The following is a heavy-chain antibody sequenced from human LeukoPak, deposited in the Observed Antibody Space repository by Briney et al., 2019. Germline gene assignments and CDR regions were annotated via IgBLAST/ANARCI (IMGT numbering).Heavy chain of an antibody. CDR2: IYYSGST. CDR3: ARGRTDYGGNSRPWFDP. V-gene: IGHV4-31*03. D-gene: IGHD4-23*01. CDR1: GGSISSGGYY. Sequence: SQTPSLTCTVSGGSISSGGYYWSWIRQHPGKGLEWIGYIYYSGSTYYNPSLKSRVTISVDTSKNQFSLKLSSVTAADTAVYYCARGRTDYGGNSRPWFDPWGQGTLITVSS. J-gene: IGHJ5*02.